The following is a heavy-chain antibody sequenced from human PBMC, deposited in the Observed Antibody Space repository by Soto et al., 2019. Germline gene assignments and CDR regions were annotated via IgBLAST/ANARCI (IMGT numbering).Heavy chain of an antibody. V-gene: IGHV1-2*02. CDR1: GYTFTGYY. Sequence: QAQLVHSGPEVKKPGASVRVSCRASGYTFTGYYLHWVRQVPGQGLDLVGWINLNSGGAIYDQEFQGRVTMTSDTSISTAYLELRSLCSDDTSMYYCARKNLPGAGSAFDLWGQGTMVTVSS. J-gene: IGHJ3*01. D-gene: IGHD2-15*01. CDR2: INLNSGGA. CDR3: ARKNLPGAGSAFDL.